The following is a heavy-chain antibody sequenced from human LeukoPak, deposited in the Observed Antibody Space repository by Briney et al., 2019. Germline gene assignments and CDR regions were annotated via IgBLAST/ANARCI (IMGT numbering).Heavy chain of an antibody. CDR3: ARGPLFPAACVDY. J-gene: IGHJ4*02. D-gene: IGHD2-15*01. CDR1: GYTFSGCY. V-gene: IGHV1-2*02. CDR2: INPNSVGA. Sequence: ASVKVSCKASGYTFSGCYMHWVRQAPGQGLEWMGWINPNSVGAKTAQTFQGRVTMTRDTSVSTAYMELDRLTSDDTAVYYCARGPLFPAACVDYWGQGTLVTVSS.